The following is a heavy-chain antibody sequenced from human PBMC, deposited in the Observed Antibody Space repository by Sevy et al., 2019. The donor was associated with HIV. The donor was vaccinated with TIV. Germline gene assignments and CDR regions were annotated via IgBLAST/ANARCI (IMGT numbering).Heavy chain of an antibody. J-gene: IGHJ4*02. CDR1: GFTFDDYA. CDR2: ITRNSYEAYGGTT. Sequence: GGSLRLSSTTSGFTFDDYAMSWFRQPPGKGLEWVAFITRNSYEAYGGTTDYAASVKGRFIISRDDSKSIAYLQMNSLKTEDTAFYYCTRGLATADTPEYYFDYWGQGTLVTVSS. D-gene: IGHD5-12*01. V-gene: IGHV3-49*03. CDR3: TRGLATADTPEYYFDY.